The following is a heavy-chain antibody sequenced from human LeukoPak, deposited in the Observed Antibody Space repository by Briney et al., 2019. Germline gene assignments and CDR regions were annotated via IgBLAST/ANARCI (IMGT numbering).Heavy chain of an antibody. CDR1: GFTFSSYS. D-gene: IGHD2-2*01. J-gene: IGHJ6*02. CDR2: ISSSSYI. V-gene: IGHV3-21*01. Sequence: GGSLRLSCAASGFTFSSYSMNWVRQAPGKGLEWVSSISSSSYIYYADSVKGRFTISRDNAKSSLYLQMNSLRAEDTAVYYCARDSVVVVPAAYYYYGMDVWGQGTTVTVSS. CDR3: ARDSVVVVPAAYYYYGMDV.